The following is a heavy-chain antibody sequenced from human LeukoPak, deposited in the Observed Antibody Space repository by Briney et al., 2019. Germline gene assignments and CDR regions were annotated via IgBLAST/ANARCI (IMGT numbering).Heavy chain of an antibody. CDR3: ARRNLIAVAGTGYYYGMDV. CDR2: IYYSGST. V-gene: IGHV4-59*08. D-gene: IGHD6-19*01. CDR1: GGSISSYY. Sequence: SETLSLTCTVSGGSISSYYWSWIRQPPGKGLEWIGYIYYSGSTNYNPSLKSRVTISVDTSKNQFSLKLSSVTAADTAVYYCARRNLIAVAGTGYYYGMDVWGQGTTVTVSS. J-gene: IGHJ6*02.